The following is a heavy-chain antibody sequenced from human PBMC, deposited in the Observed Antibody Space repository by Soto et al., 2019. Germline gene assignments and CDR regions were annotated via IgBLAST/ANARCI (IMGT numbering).Heavy chain of an antibody. CDR2: IWSDGSNK. V-gene: IGHV3-33*01. J-gene: IGHJ4*02. Sequence: VQLVESGGGVVQPGRSLRLSCASSGFTFSNYGMLWVRQAPGKGLEWVAVIWSDGSNKYYGDSVTGTLTISRDNSKKSGLLQMVSLRAEDTAVYFCGRTAGKGGLAAPIDHWGQGTLFTVSS. D-gene: IGHD6-13*01. CDR3: GRTAGKGGLAAPIDH. CDR1: GFTFSNYG.